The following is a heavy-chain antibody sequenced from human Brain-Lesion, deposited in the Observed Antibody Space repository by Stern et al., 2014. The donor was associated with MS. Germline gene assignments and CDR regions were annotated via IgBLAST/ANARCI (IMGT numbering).Heavy chain of an antibody. CDR3: ARDQRGITIFGVVTDYYYLGMDV. V-gene: IGHV1-2*02. Sequence: QAQLGQSGAEVKKPGASVKVSCKTSGYIFTGYYIQWVRQAPGQGLEWMAWINPNTGGTKDAQKFQGRVTMSRDTSISTAYVELSSLTSDDTAVYYCARDQRGITIFGVVTDYYYLGMDVWGQGTTVTVSS. D-gene: IGHD3-3*01. J-gene: IGHJ6*02. CDR2: INPNTGGT. CDR1: GYIFTGYY.